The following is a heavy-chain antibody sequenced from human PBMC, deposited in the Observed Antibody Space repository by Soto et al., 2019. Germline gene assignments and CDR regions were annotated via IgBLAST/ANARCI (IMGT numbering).Heavy chain of an antibody. V-gene: IGHV1-2*04. D-gene: IGHD2-8*01. CDR1: GYSFTDYH. Sequence: ASVKVSCKASGYSFTDYHIHWVRQSPGQGLEWLGRINPKSGGTSTAQKFQGWVTMTTDTSISTASMELTRLTSDDTAIYYCAKGDSTDCSNGVCSFFYNHDMDVWGQGTTVTVSS. J-gene: IGHJ6*02. CDR3: AKGDSTDCSNGVCSFFYNHDMDV. CDR2: INPKSGGT.